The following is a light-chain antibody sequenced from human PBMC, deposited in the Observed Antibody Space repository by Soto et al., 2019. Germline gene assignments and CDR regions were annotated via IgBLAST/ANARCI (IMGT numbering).Light chain of an antibody. V-gene: IGKV2-30*01. CDR3: MQGTHWPPIT. J-gene: IGKJ5*01. Sequence: DVVVTQSPLSLPVTLGQAASISCRSSQSLVYRDGNTYLSWFHQRTGQSPRRLIYKVSNRVSGVPDRFSGSATGTHFTLKISRVEAEDVGVYYYMQGTHWPPITFGQGTRLEIK. CDR2: KVS. CDR1: QSLVYRDGNTY.